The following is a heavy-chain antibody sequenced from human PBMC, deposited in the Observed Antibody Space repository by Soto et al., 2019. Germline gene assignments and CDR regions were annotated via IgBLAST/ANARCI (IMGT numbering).Heavy chain of an antibody. CDR1: GGSISSYY. CDR2: IYTSGST. V-gene: IGHV4-4*07. J-gene: IGHJ6*04. D-gene: IGHD2-2*01. Sequence: PSETLSLTCTVSGGSISSYYWSWIRQPAGKGLEWIGRIYTSGSTNYNPSLKSRVTMSVDTSKNQFSLKLSSVTAADTAVYYCARNLVPVPSYYNGMDVWGKGTTVTV. CDR3: ARNLVPVPSYYNGMDV.